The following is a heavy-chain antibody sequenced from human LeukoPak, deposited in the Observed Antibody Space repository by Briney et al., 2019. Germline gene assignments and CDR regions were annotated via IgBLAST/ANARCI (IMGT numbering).Heavy chain of an antibody. V-gene: IGHV4-61*01. CDR2: IYYSGST. J-gene: IGHJ4*02. Sequence: PSETLSLTCTVSGGSFSSGSYYWSWIRQPPGTGLEWIGYIYYSGSTNYNPSLKSRVTISVDTSKNQFSLKLSSVTAADTAVYYCARDLTGPYSSGWWPLEYWGQGTLVTVSS. CDR1: GGSFSSGSYY. D-gene: IGHD6-19*01. CDR3: ARDLTGPYSSGWWPLEY.